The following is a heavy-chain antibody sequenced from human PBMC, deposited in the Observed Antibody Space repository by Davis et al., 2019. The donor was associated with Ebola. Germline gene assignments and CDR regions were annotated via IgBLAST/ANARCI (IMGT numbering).Heavy chain of an antibody. CDR2: ISYDGSNK. V-gene: IGHV3-30*04. CDR3: AKAPFLEGAFDI. CDR1: GFTFSSYA. J-gene: IGHJ3*02. Sequence: GGSLRLPCAASGFTFSSYAIPWVRQAPGKGLEWVAVISYDGSNKYYADSVKGRFTISRDNSKNTLYLQMNSLRAEDTALYYCAKAPFLEGAFDIWGQGTMVTVSS.